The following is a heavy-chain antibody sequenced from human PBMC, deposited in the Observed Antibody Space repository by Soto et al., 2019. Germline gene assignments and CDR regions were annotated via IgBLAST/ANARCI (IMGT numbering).Heavy chain of an antibody. CDR2: ISGSGGST. V-gene: IGHV3-23*01. D-gene: IGHD3-10*01. CDR3: AKDDRERSWGVYGSGSYYNELHLDFDY. J-gene: IGHJ4*02. Sequence: GGSLRLSCAASGFTFSSYAMSWVRQAPGKGLEWVSAISGSGGSTYYADSVRGRFTISRDNSKNTLYLQMNSLRAEETAVYYCAKDDRERSWGVYGSGSYYNELHLDFDYWGQGTLVTVSS. CDR1: GFTFSSYA.